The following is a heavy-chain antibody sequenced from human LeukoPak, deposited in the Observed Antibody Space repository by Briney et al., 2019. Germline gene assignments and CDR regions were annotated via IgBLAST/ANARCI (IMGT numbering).Heavy chain of an antibody. D-gene: IGHD6-19*01. V-gene: IGHV4-59*08. CDR1: GDSISSYY. CDR3: ARPHRDSSGWRDAFDI. J-gene: IGHJ3*02. Sequence: PSETLSLTCTVSGDSISSYYWSWIRQPPGKGLEWIGNIFYSGSPNYNPSLKSRVTTSFDTSKNQFSLKLSSVTAADTAVYYCARPHRDSSGWRDAFDIWGQGTMVTVSS. CDR2: IFYSGSP.